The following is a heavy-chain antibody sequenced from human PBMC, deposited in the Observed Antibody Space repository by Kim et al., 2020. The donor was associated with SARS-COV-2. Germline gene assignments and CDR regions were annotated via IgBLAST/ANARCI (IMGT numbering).Heavy chain of an antibody. CDR3: TRDRYYGMDV. V-gene: IGHV3-74*01. Sequence: SNIAYADSVKGRFTISRDNAKNTLYLQMNSQRPEETAVYYCTRDRYYGMDVWGQGTTVIVSS. CDR2: SNI. J-gene: IGHJ6*02.